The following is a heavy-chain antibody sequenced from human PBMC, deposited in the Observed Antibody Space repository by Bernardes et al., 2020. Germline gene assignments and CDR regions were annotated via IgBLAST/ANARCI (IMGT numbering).Heavy chain of an antibody. D-gene: IGHD5-12*01. CDR1: GGAFGTFG. CDR3: AREIYSALVRTGWPFDI. CDR2: IIPRSGAV. Sequence: SVKVSCKVSGGAFGTFGISWVRQAPGQGLEWIGGIIPRSGAVTFAQTFHGRVAITADESATTAFLQLSRLGAEDTAVYFCAREIYSALVRTGWPFDIWGKGTLITVSS. V-gene: IGHV1-69*13. J-gene: IGHJ4*02.